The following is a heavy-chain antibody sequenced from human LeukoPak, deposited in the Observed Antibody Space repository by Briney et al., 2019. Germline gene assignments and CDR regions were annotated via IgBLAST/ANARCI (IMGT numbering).Heavy chain of an antibody. V-gene: IGHV3-23*01. CDR2: ISGSGGST. CDR1: GFTLSTST. D-gene: IGHD5-24*01. CDR3: AKDKVATITARGYLDY. J-gene: IGHJ4*02. Sequence: GESLRLSCEASGFTLSTSTMHWVRQAPGKGLEWVSAISGSGGSTYYADSVKGRFAISRDNSKNTLYLQMNSLRAEDTAVYYCAKDKVATITARGYLDYWGQGTLVTVSS.